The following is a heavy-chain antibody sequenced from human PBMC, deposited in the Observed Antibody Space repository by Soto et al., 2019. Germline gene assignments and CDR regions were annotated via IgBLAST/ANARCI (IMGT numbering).Heavy chain of an antibody. V-gene: IGHV4-31*03. CDR3: ARGSYGSGSIDY. CDR2: IYYSGST. Sequence: QVQLQESGPGLVKPSQTLSLTCTVSGGSISSGGYYWSWIRQHPGKGLEWIGYIYYSGSTYYNPSLKGRVTISVDTSKNQFSLKLSSVTAADTAVYYCARGSYGSGSIDYWGQGTLVTVSS. J-gene: IGHJ4*02. D-gene: IGHD3-10*01. CDR1: GGSISSGGYY.